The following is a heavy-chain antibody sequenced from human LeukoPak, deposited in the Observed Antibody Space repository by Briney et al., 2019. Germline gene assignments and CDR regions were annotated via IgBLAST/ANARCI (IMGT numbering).Heavy chain of an antibody. Sequence: QPGGSLRLSCSASGFTFSTYAMHWVRQAPGKGLEYVSAISSSGGSTYYADSVKGRFTISRDNSKNTLYLQMSSLRPEDTALYYCVKDCCALDAYNWFDPWGQGTLVTVSS. D-gene: IGHD2-21*01. J-gene: IGHJ5*02. CDR2: ISSSGGST. CDR3: VKDCCALDAYNWFDP. CDR1: GFTFSTYA. V-gene: IGHV3-64D*06.